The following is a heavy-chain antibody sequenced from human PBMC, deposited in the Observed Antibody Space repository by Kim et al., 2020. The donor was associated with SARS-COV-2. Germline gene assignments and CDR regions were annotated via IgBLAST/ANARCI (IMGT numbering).Heavy chain of an antibody. Sequence: YSPSVQGQVTISADKSISTAYLQWSSLKASDTAMYYCARHQAGSEYHADYWGQGTLVTVSS. D-gene: IGHD2-2*01. CDR3: ARHQAGSEYHADY. J-gene: IGHJ4*02. V-gene: IGHV5-51*01.